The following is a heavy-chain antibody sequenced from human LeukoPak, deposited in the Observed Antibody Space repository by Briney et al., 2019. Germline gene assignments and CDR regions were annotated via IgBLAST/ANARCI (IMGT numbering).Heavy chain of an antibody. CDR3: ARDSGGSYSGAFDI. D-gene: IGHD1-26*01. V-gene: IGHV3-30*03. Sequence: SGGSLRLSCAASGFTFSSYGMHWVRQAPGKGLEWVAVISYDGSNKYYADSVKGRFTISRDNSKNTLYLQMNSLRAEDTAVYYCARDSGGSYSGAFDIWGQGTMVTVSS. J-gene: IGHJ3*02. CDR2: ISYDGSNK. CDR1: GFTFSSYG.